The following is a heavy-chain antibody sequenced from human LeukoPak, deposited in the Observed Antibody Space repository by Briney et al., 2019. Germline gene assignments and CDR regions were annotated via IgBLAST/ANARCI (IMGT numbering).Heavy chain of an antibody. V-gene: IGHV1-18*01. Sequence: ASVKVSCKASGYTFPAYGISWVRQAPGQGLEWMGWISADIGNTNYAQNFQGRVTMTRDRSTSTAYMELTSLTSDDTAVYYCARDRLGYCGYGSCLLFDNLGQGTLVTVSS. CDR2: ISADIGNT. CDR3: ARDRLGYCGYGSCLLFDN. CDR1: GYTFPAYG. J-gene: IGHJ4*02. D-gene: IGHD2-15*01.